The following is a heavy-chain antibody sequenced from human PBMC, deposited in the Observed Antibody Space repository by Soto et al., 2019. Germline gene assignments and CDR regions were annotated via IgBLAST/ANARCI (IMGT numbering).Heavy chain of an antibody. CDR3: AKDFNPLWFGEGSGDYFDY. Sequence: GGSLRLSCAASGFTFSSYAMSWVRQAPGKGLEWVSAISGSGGSTYYADSVKGRFTISRDNSKNTLYLQMNSLRAEDTAVYYCAKDFNPLWFGEGSGDYFDYWGQGTLVTVSS. J-gene: IGHJ4*02. D-gene: IGHD3-10*01. CDR2: ISGSGGST. CDR1: GFTFSSYA. V-gene: IGHV3-23*01.